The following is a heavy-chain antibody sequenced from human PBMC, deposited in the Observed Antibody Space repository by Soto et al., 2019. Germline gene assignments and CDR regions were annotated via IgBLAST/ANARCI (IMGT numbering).Heavy chain of an antibody. Sequence: QVQLVQSGAEVKKPGASVKVACKASGYTFTSYGISWVRQAPGQGLEWMGWISAYNGNTNYAQKLQGRVTMTTDTSTSTAYMELRSLRSDDTAVYYCARDHCSGGSCYLYGFDPWGQGTLVTVSS. J-gene: IGHJ5*02. V-gene: IGHV1-18*01. CDR1: GYTFTSYG. CDR3: ARDHCSGGSCYLYGFDP. CDR2: ISAYNGNT. D-gene: IGHD2-15*01.